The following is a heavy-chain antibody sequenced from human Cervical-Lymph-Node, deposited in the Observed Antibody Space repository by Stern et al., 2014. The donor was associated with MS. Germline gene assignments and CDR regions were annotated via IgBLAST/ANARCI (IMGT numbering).Heavy chain of an antibody. V-gene: IGHV4-59*01. CDR3: ARDQSGTYYPHYYGMDV. CDR2: IFYSGST. J-gene: IGHJ6*02. Sequence: VQLVESGPGLVKPSETLSLTCTVSGGSISGFYWSWIRQPPGKGLEWLWDIFYSGSTNYNPSLRSRVTISVDTSKNLFSLKLTSVTAADTAVYYCARDQSGTYYPHYYGMDVWGQGTTVTVSS. D-gene: IGHD1-26*01. CDR1: GGSISGFY.